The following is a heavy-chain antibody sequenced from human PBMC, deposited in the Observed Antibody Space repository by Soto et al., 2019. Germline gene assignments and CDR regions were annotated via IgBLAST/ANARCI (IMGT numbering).Heavy chain of an antibody. V-gene: IGHV1-69*19. CDR2: IIPILGTA. CDR3: ASGGYCSGGSCYPYFDD. D-gene: IGHD2-15*01. J-gene: IGHJ4*02. Sequence: QVQLVQSGAEVKKPGSSVKVSCKASVGTFSSYAISWVRQAPGQGLEWMRGIIPILGTANYAQKFQGRVTITADESTRTAYMELSRLRSEDTAVYYCASGGYCSGGSCYPYFDDWGQGTLVTVSS. CDR1: VGTFSSYA.